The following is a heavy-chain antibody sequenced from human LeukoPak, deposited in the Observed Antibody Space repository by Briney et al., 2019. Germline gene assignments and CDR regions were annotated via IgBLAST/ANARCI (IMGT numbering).Heavy chain of an antibody. V-gene: IGHV1-2*02. Sequence: ASVKVSCKASGYTFTGYYMHWVQQAPGQGLEWMGWINPNSGGTNYAQKFQGRVTMTRDTSISTAYMELSRLRSDDTAVYYCARDGIAAAGSEFDPWGQGTLVTVSS. CDR3: ARDGIAAAGSEFDP. CDR1: GYTFTGYY. J-gene: IGHJ5*02. D-gene: IGHD6-13*01. CDR2: INPNSGGT.